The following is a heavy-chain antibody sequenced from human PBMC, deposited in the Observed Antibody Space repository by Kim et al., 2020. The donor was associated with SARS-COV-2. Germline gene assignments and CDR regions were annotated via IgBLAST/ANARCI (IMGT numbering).Heavy chain of an antibody. Sequence: AASGKGRFTISGENSKNTLYLQMNSLRAEDTAVYYCAKSSSGWGSNWFDPWGQGTLVTVSS. J-gene: IGHJ5*02. CDR3: AKSSSGWGSNWFDP. D-gene: IGHD6-19*01. V-gene: IGHV3-30*02.